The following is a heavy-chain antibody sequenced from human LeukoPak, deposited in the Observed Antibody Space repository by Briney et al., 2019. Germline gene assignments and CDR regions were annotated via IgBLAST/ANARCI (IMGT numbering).Heavy chain of an antibody. D-gene: IGHD1-26*01. V-gene: IGHV3-53*01. J-gene: IGHJ4*02. CDR3: ARQMTPHGNFDY. Sequence: GGSLRLSCAASGFTVSSNYMSWVRQAPGKGLEWVSVIYSGGNTYYADSVKGRFTISRENAKNSLYLQMNNLRAEDTAVYYCARQMTPHGNFDYWGQGTLVTVSS. CDR1: GFTVSSNY. CDR2: IYSGGNT.